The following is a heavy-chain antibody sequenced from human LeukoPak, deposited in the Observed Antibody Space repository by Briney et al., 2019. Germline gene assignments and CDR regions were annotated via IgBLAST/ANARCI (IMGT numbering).Heavy chain of an antibody. CDR2: ISGSGGST. V-gene: IGHV3-23*01. CDR3: AKGHRRGYSYGPTRDAFDI. Sequence: GGTLRLSCAASGFTFSSYGISWVRQAPGKGLEWVSGISGSGGSTVYADSVKGRFSISRDNSKNMVYLQMNSLRAEDTAVYYCAKGHRRGYSYGPTRDAFDIWGQGTMVTVSS. J-gene: IGHJ3*02. D-gene: IGHD5-18*01. CDR1: GFTFSSYG.